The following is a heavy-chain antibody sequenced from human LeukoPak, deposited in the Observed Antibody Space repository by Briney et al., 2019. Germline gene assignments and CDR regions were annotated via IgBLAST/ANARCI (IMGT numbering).Heavy chain of an antibody. CDR2: ISSSSSTM. D-gene: IGHD6-13*01. CDR1: GFIFSSYS. CDR3: ARDEGYISPTHFDY. V-gene: IGHV3-48*01. J-gene: IGHJ4*02. Sequence: GGSLRLSCAASGFIFSSYSMNWFRQAPGKGLEWVSYISSSSSTMYYAASVKGRFSISRDNAQNSLYLQMNSLRAEDTAVYYCARDEGYISPTHFDYWGQGTLVTVSS.